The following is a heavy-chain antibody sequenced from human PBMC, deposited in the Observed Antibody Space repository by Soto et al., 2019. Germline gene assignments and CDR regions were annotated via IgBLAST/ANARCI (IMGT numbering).Heavy chain of an antibody. Sequence: GGSLRLSCXASGFTFSSYGMHWVRQAPGKGLEWVAVIWYDGSNKYYADSVKGRFTISRDNSKNTLYLQMNSLRAEDTAVYYCAREAPTRYYFDYWGQGTLVTVSS. CDR1: GFTFSSYG. V-gene: IGHV3-33*01. J-gene: IGHJ4*02. CDR2: IWYDGSNK. CDR3: AREAPTRYYFDY.